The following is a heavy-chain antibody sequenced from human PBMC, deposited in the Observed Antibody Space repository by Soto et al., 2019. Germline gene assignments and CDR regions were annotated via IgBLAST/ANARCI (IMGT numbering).Heavy chain of an antibody. CDR3: ARVVAGDYYYYGMDV. D-gene: IGHD6-19*01. J-gene: IGHJ6*02. CDR1: GYTFTSYG. V-gene: IGHV1-18*01. CDR2: ISAYNGNT. Sequence: GASVKVSCKASGYTFTSYGISWVRQAPGQGLEWMGWISAYNGNTNYAQKLQGRVTMTTDTSTSTAYMELRSLRSDDTAVYYCARVVAGDYYYYGMDVWGQGTTVTVSS.